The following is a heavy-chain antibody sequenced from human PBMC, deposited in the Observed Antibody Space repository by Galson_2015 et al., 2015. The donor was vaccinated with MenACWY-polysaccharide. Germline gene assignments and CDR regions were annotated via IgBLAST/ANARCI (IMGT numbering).Heavy chain of an antibody. V-gene: IGHV3-7*01. D-gene: IGHD6-19*01. CDR3: ARVDPRIAVASSMDV. CDR2: IKQDGSEK. CDR1: GFTFSSYW. J-gene: IGHJ6*02. Sequence: SLRLSCAASGFTFSSYWMSWVRQAPGKGLEWVANIKQDGSEKYYVDSVKGRFTISRDNAKNSLYLQMNSLRAEDTAVYYCARVDPRIAVASSMDVWGQGTTVTVSS.